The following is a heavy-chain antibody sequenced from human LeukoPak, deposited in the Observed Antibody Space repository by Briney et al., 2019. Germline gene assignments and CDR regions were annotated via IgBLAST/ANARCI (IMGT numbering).Heavy chain of an antibody. CDR2: IYYSGST. J-gene: IGHJ2*01. V-gene: IGHV4-39*07. D-gene: IGHD3-10*01. Sequence: MSSETLSLTCTVSGGSISSSSYYWGWIRQPPGKGLEWIGSIYYSGSTYYNPSLKSRVTISVDTSKNQFSLKLSSVTAADTAVYYCARAELLWFGELLSPWYFDLWGRGTLVTVSS. CDR1: GGSISSSSYY. CDR3: ARAELLWFGELLSPWYFDL.